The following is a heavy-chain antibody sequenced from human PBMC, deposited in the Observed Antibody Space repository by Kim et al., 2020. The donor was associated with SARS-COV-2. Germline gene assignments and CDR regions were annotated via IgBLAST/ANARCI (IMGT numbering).Heavy chain of an antibody. CDR2: TYYTGGA. D-gene: IGHD3-16*01. Sequence: SETLSLTCNVSGDSITSSNQYWGWIRHPPLKGLEWIGSTYYTGGAFYNPSLRSRVTISVDTSTNQFSLKLSSVTAADTAVYYCARHTVAGDTPPDNWGQGTLVTVSS. CDR1: GDSITSSNQY. V-gene: IGHV4-39*01. J-gene: IGHJ4*02. CDR3: ARHTVAGDTPPDN.